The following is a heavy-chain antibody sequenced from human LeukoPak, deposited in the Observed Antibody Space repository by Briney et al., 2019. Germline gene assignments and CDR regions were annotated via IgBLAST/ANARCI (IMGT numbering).Heavy chain of an antibody. CDR1: GFSLSAYW. V-gene: IGHV3-7*01. D-gene: IGHD2-15*01. CDR2: INRDGSQK. J-gene: IGHJ4*02. CDR3: ARDNTHSSGSRFYDRFDY. Sequence: GGSLRLSCAASGFSLSAYWMTWVRQAPGKGLEWVANINRDGSQKNHVDSVKGRFTISRDNAKNSLYLQMNSLTAEDTAVYYCARDNTHSSGSRFYDRFDYWGQGTLVTVSS.